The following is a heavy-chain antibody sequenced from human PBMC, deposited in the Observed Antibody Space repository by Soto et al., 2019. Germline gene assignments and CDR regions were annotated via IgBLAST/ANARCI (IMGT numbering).Heavy chain of an antibody. CDR1: GFTFSSYA. CDR2: ISYDGSNK. Sequence: QVQLVESGGGVVQPGRSLRLSCAASGFTFSSYAMHWVRQAPGKGLEWVAVISYDGSNKYYADSVKGRFTISRDNSKNTLYLQMNSLRAEDTAVYYCARDQEYSSFGYYYGMDVWGQGTTVTVSS. D-gene: IGHD6-6*01. CDR3: ARDQEYSSFGYYYGMDV. J-gene: IGHJ6*02. V-gene: IGHV3-30-3*01.